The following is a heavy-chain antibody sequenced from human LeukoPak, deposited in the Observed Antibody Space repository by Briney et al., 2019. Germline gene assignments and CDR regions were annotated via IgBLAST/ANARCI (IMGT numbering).Heavy chain of an antibody. CDR2: ISAYNGNT. CDR1: GYTFTAYG. V-gene: IGHV1-18*01. D-gene: IGHD1-1*01. J-gene: IGHJ4*02. Sequence: ASVKVSCKASGYTFTAYGISWVRQAPGQGLEWMGWISAYNGNTNYAQKFQDRVTMTIDTSTSTAYMELTSLRSDDTALFYCARAPNGRRGYFDYWGQGTLVTVSS. CDR3: ARAPNGRRGYFDY.